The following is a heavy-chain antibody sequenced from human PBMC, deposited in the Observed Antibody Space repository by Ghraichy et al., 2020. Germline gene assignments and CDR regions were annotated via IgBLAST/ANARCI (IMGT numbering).Heavy chain of an antibody. V-gene: IGHV6-1*01. CDR2: TYYRSKWYN. J-gene: IGHJ6*02. CDR1: GDSVSSNSAA. D-gene: IGHD3-3*01. Sequence: SQTLSLTCAISGDSVSSNSAAWNWIRQSPSRGLEWLGRTYYRSKWYNDYAVSVKSRITINPDTSKNQFSLQLNSVTPEDTAVYYCARSWILKQGFLEWLSGWPYYYGMDVWGQGTTVTVSS. CDR3: ARSWILKQGFLEWLSGWPYYYGMDV.